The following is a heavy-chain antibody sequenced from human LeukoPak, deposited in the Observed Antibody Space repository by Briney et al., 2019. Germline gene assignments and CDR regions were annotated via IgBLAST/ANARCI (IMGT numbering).Heavy chain of an antibody. CDR3: ARGDFDY. Sequence: GGSLRLSCAASGFTFSNYWMTWVRQTPGKGLEWVANMNQDGSREYYVDSVRGRFSISRDNTKNSMELQMDNLRTEDTAVYYCARGDFDYWGQGVLVSVSS. CDR1: GFTFSNYW. D-gene: IGHD3-16*01. CDR2: MNQDGSRE. V-gene: IGHV3-7*03. J-gene: IGHJ4*02.